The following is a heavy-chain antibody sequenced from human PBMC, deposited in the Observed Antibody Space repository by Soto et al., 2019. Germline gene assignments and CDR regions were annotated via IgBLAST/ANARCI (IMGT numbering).Heavy chain of an antibody. Sequence: SVKVSCKASGGTFSSYAISWVRQAPGQGLEWMGGIIPIFGTANYAQKFQGRVTITADESTSTAHMELNSLRAEDTAVYYCARDLPPDYDILTGYVYYGMDVWGQGTTVTVSS. V-gene: IGHV1-69*13. CDR3: ARDLPPDYDILTGYVYYGMDV. CDR1: GGTFSSYA. J-gene: IGHJ6*02. D-gene: IGHD3-9*01. CDR2: IIPIFGTA.